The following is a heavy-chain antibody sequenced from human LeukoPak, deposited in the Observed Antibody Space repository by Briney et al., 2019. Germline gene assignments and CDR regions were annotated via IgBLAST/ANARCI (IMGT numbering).Heavy chain of an antibody. CDR1: GFTFSSYE. J-gene: IGHJ4*02. D-gene: IGHD3-22*01. Sequence: GGSLRLSCAASGFTFSSYEMNWVRQAPGKGLEWVSYISSSGSTIYYADSVKGRFTISRDNAKNTLYLEMNSLRAEDTAMYYCARDVWSYYDSSGYPPKDYWGQGTLVTISS. CDR3: ARDVWSYYDSSGYPPKDY. V-gene: IGHV3-48*03. CDR2: ISSSGSTI.